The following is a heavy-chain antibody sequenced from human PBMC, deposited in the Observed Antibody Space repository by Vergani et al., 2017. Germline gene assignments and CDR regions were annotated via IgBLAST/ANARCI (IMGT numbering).Heavy chain of an antibody. CDR2: ISGSGGST. CDR3: AKDSDSSASLLSYYGMDV. CDR1: GFTFSSYA. Sequence: VQLLESGGGLVQPGGSLRLSCAASGFTFSSYAMSWVRQAPGKGLEWVSAISGSGGSTYYADSVKGRFTISRDNSKNTLYLQMNSLRAEDTAVYYCAKDSDSSASLLSYYGMDVWGQGTTVTVSS. D-gene: IGHD6-6*01. V-gene: IGHV3-23*01. J-gene: IGHJ6*02.